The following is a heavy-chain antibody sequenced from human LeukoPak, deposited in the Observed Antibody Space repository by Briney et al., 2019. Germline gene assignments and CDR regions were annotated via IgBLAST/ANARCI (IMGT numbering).Heavy chain of an antibody. CDR3: ARSSGVARGVLDY. Sequence: SETLSLTCTVSGGSISSSSYYWGWIRQPPGKGLEWIGSIYYSGSTYYNPSLKSRVTISVDTSKNQFSLKLSSVTAADTAVYYCARSSGVARGVLDYWGQGTLVTVSS. CDR1: GGSISSSSYY. J-gene: IGHJ4*02. CDR2: IYYSGST. D-gene: IGHD3-10*01. V-gene: IGHV4-39*01.